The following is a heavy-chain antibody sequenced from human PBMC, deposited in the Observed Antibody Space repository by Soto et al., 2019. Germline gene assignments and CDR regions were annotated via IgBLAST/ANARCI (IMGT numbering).Heavy chain of an antibody. V-gene: IGHV1-2*04. D-gene: IGHD6-13*01. Sequence: QVRLLQSGAEVKESGASVKVSCEASGYTFTAYYIHWVRQAPGQGLEWMGWINPDTGGTDYAQKFQGWVTMTRDTSITTAFMELASLKIDHTAVYYCARAIARDGSSWYRGGYDSWGQGTLVTVSS. CDR2: INPDTGGT. CDR1: GYTFTAYY. CDR3: ARAIARDGSSWYRGGYDS. J-gene: IGHJ4*02.